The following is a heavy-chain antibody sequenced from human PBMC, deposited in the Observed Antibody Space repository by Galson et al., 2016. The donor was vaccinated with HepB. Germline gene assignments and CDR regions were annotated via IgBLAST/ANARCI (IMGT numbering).Heavy chain of an antibody. J-gene: IGHJ4*02. CDR3: AREMKPHLEWIFRSCLRPVDH. V-gene: IGHV3-33*01. Sequence: SLRLSCAATGFNFSSYGMHWVRQAPGKGLEWVAVIWNDGSNKYYADSVKGRFTISRDNSKNTPYLELNSVQAEDTAVHYCAREMKPHLEWIFRSCLRPVDHWGQGTLVTGSS. D-gene: IGHD3-3*01. CDR2: IWNDGSNK. CDR1: GFNFSSYG.